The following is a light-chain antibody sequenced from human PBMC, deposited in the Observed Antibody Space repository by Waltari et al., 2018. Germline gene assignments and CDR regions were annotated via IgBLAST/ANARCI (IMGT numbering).Light chain of an antibody. CDR2: EVS. V-gene: IGLV2-14*01. CDR1: SSDVGGYTY. J-gene: IGLJ1*01. CDR3: SSYTSSSTPYL. Sequence: QSALTQPASVSGSPGQSITISCTGTSSDVGGYTYVSWYQPHPGKAPKLMIYEVSNRPSGVSNRFSGSKSGNTASLTISGLQAEDEADYYCSSYTSSSTPYLFGTGTKVTVL.